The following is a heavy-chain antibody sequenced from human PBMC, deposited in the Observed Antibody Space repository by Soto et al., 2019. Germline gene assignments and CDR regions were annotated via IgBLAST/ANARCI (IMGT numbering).Heavy chain of an antibody. D-gene: IGHD6-13*01. CDR3: AREGVRSSPRGYYYYGMDV. CDR1: GFTFSSYG. Sequence: GGSLRLSCAASGFTFSSYGMHWVRQAPGKGLEWVAVIWYDGSNKYYADSVKGRFTISRDNSKNTLYLQMNSLRAEDTAVYYCAREGVRSSPRGYYYYGMDVWGQGTTVTVSS. V-gene: IGHV3-33*01. CDR2: IWYDGSNK. J-gene: IGHJ6*02.